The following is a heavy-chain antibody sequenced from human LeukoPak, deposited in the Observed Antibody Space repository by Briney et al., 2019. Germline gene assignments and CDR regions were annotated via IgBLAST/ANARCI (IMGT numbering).Heavy chain of an antibody. Sequence: PGGSLRLSCAASGFTYSSYGMHWGRQAPGKGLEWVAFIRYDGSNKYYADSVKGRFTISRDNSKNTLYLQMNSLIAEDTAVYYCARGGDYFAYWGQGTLVTVSS. V-gene: IGHV3-30*02. CDR1: GFTYSSYG. CDR2: IRYDGSNK. J-gene: IGHJ4*02. CDR3: ARGGDYFAY. D-gene: IGHD2-21*01.